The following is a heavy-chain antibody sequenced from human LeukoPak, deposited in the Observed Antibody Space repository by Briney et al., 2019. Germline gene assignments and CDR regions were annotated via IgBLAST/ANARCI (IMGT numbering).Heavy chain of an antibody. Sequence: SETLSLTCTVSGGSISSHYWSWIRQPPGKGLEWIGYIYYSGTTNYNPSLKSRVTISVDTSKNQFSLKLSSVTAADTAVYYCARGRGYDFWSGYYFDYWGQGTLVTVSS. D-gene: IGHD3-3*01. CDR3: ARGRGYDFWSGYYFDY. V-gene: IGHV4-59*11. CDR2: IYYSGTT. J-gene: IGHJ4*02. CDR1: GGSISSHY.